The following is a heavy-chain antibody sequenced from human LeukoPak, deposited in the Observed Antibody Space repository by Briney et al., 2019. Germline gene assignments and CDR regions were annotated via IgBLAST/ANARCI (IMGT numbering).Heavy chain of an antibody. D-gene: IGHD5-18*01. CDR2: ISAYNGNT. V-gene: IGHV1-18*01. CDR3: ARDPSGYSYGHVDY. CDR1: GYTFTSYG. Sequence: ASVKVSCKASGYTFTSYGIVWVRQAPGQGLEWMGWISAYNGNTNYAQNLQGRVTMTTDTSTSTAYMELRSLRSDDTAVYYCARDPSGYSYGHVDYWGQGTLVTVSS. J-gene: IGHJ4*02.